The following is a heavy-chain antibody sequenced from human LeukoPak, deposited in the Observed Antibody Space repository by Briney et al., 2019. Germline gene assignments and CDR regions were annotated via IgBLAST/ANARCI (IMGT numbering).Heavy chain of an antibody. CDR3: AESVGITFGGAYDAFDV. D-gene: IGHD3-16*01. CDR1: GFTFSSYG. V-gene: IGHV3-30*18. J-gene: IGHJ3*01. CDR2: ISYDVSNK. Sequence: PGGSLRLSCAASGFTFSSYGMHWVRQAPGKGLEWVAVISYDVSNKYYAGSVKGPFTISRDNSKNSLYLQMNTPTAEDTALYYCAESVGITFGGAYDAFDVWGQGTMVTVSS.